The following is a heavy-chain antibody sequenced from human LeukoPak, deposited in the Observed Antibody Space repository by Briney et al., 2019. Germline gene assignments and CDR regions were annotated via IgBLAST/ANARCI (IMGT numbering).Heavy chain of an antibody. CDR1: GFTFSSYS. V-gene: IGHV3-21*01. J-gene: IGHJ3*02. D-gene: IGHD4-17*01. CDR3: AREVTTAPGNAFDI. Sequence: GSLRLSCAASGFTFSSYSMNWVRQAPGKGLEWVSSISSSSSYIYYADSVKGRFTISRDNAKNSLYLQMNSLRAEDTAVCYCAREVTTAPGNAFDIWGQGTMVTVSS. CDR2: ISSSSSYI.